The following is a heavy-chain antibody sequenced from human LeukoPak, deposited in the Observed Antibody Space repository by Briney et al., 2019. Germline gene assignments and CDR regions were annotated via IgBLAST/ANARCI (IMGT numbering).Heavy chain of an antibody. CDR2: ISSSSSFI. CDR3: ARAETSYYYDSSGYNYYYGMDV. D-gene: IGHD3-22*01. CDR1: GFTFSNYA. V-gene: IGHV3-21*01. J-gene: IGHJ6*02. Sequence: GSLRLSCAASGFTFSNYAMNWVRQAPGKGLEWVSSISSSSSFIYYADSVKGRFTISRDNAQNSLNLQMNSLRAEDTAVYYCARAETSYYYDSSGYNYYYGMDVWGQGTTVTVSS.